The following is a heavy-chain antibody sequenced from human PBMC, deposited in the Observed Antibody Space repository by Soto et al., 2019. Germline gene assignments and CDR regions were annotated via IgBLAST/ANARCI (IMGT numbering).Heavy chain of an antibody. CDR2: IYYTGST. V-gene: IGHV4-59*08. CDR3: ARRNNWNLSYFDL. J-gene: IGHJ4*02. CDR1: GDSISNYY. D-gene: IGHD1-20*01. Sequence: NPSETLSLTCTVSGDSISNYYWSWIRQTPGKGLEWIGYIYYTGSTNYNPSLKSRVTISVDTSKNQFSLKLSSVTAADTAVYYCARRNNWNLSYFDLWGQGTLVTVSS.